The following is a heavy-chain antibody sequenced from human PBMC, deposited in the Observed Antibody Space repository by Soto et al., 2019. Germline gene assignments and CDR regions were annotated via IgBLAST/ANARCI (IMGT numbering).Heavy chain of an antibody. V-gene: IGHV4-59*01. D-gene: IGHD3-9*01. J-gene: IGHJ6*03. CDR2: IYYSGST. CDR3: AREGYDIFSGFYYYMDV. CDR1: GGSISGYY. Sequence: SETLSLTCTVSGGSISGYYWSWIRQPPGKGLEWIGYIYYSGSTNYNPSLKSRVTISVDTSKNQFSLKLSSVTAADSAVYYCAREGYDIFSGFYYYMDVWGKGTTVTVSS.